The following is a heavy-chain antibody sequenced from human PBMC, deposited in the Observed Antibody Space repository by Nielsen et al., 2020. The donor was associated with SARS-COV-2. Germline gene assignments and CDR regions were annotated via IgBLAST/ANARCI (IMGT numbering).Heavy chain of an antibody. CDR1: GFTFSSYS. V-gene: IGHV3-21*01. CDR2: ISSSSSYI. Sequence: GESLKISCAASGFTFSSYSMNWVRQAPGKGLEWVSSISSSSSYIYYADSVKGRFTISRDNSKNTLYLQMNSLRAEDTAVYYCARDRLLWFEVAYYYGMDVWGQGTTVTVSS. J-gene: IGHJ6*02. CDR3: ARDRLLWFEVAYYYGMDV. D-gene: IGHD3-10*01.